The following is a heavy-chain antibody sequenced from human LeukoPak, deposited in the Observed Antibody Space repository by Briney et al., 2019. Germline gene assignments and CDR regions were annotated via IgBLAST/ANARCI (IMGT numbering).Heavy chain of an antibody. V-gene: IGHV3-23*01. CDR1: GFSFSTYA. CDR3: AKDLGARIYYYYGMDV. D-gene: IGHD3-16*01. J-gene: IGHJ6*02. Sequence: GGSLRLSCAASGFSFSTYAMTWVRQAPGKGLEWVASIDAGGGDTYHSDSVKGRLTISRDNSMNTLYLQMNSLRAEDTAVYYCAKDLGARIYYYYGMDVWGQGTTVTVSS. CDR2: IDAGGGDT.